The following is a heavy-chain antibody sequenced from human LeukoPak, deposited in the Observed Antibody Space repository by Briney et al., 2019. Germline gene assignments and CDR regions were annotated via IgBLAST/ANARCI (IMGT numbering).Heavy chain of an antibody. CDR1: GFTFSSYH. CDR2: ISGSGGST. V-gene: IGHV3-23*01. CDR3: AKPARTDYTDY. D-gene: IGHD1-14*01. Sequence: GGSLRLSCEVSGFTFSSYHMNWVRQAPGKGLEWVSAISGSGGSTYYADSVKGRFTISRDNSKNTLYLQMNSLRAEDTAVYYCAKPARTDYTDYWGQGTLVTVSS. J-gene: IGHJ4*02.